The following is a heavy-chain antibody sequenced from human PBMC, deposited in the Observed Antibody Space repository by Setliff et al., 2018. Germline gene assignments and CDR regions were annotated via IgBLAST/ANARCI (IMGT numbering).Heavy chain of an antibody. J-gene: IGHJ4*02. CDR2: INAYNGNT. V-gene: IGHV1-18*01. CDR3: SRLVRYCTTTTCQTLSGGEH. CDR1: GYALNNYG. Sequence: ASVKVSCKASGYALNNYGIAWVRQAPGQGLEWMGWINAYNGNTFYAPKLQDRVTMTTDTSTATAYLELRSLRSDDTALYFCSRLVRYCTTTTCQTLSGGEHWGQGTLVTVSS. D-gene: IGHD2-8*01.